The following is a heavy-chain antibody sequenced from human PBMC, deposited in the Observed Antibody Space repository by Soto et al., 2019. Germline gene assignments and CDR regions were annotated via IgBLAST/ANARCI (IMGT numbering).Heavy chain of an antibody. CDR3: AKDLTGTLQN. J-gene: IGHJ4*02. V-gene: IGHV3-23*01. Sequence: GGSLRLSCAASGFTFSSYAMSWVRQAPGKGLEWVAAISGSGGNKYYADSVKGRFTISRDNSKNTLYLQMNSLRAEDTAVYYCAKDLTGTLQNWGQGTLVTVSS. CDR1: GFTFSSYA. D-gene: IGHD1-20*01. CDR2: ISGSGGNK.